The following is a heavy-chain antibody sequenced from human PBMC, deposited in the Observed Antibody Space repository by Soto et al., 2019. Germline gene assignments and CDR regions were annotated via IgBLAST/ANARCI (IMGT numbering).Heavy chain of an antibody. Sequence: PGGSLRLSCVASGFTFRRYWMHWVRQDPEMGLAWVSSINNDGTATQYADSVKGRFTVSRDNTKNTLYLQMTSLRVEDTAVYYCANDLSRGQCASRGQGTLVLVSS. D-gene: IGHD1-1*01. CDR2: INNDGTAT. J-gene: IGHJ4*02. V-gene: IGHV3-74*03. CDR3: ANDLSRGQCAS. CDR1: GFTFRRYW.